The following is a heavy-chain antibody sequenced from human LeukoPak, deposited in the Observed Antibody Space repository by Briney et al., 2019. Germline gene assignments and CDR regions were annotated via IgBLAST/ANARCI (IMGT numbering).Heavy chain of an antibody. Sequence: SETLSLTCAVYGGSFSGYYLRWIRPPPGKGLEWIGEINHCGSNHYHPSLKSRVTISVDTSKNQFSLKLSSVTAADTAVYYCARYPRAPITMVRGVVGPHYGMDFWGQGTTVTVSS. CDR1: GGSFSGYY. CDR3: ARYPRAPITMVRGVVGPHYGMDF. V-gene: IGHV4-34*01. D-gene: IGHD3-10*01. J-gene: IGHJ6*02. CDR2: INHCGSN.